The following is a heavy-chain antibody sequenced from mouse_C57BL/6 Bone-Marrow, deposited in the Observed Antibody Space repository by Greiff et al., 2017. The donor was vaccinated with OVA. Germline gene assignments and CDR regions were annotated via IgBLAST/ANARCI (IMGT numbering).Heavy chain of an antibody. Sequence: VQLQQSGAELARPGASVKLSCKASGYTFTSYGISWVKQRTGQGLEWIGEIYPRSGNTYYNEKFKGKATLTADKSSSTAYMELRSLTAEDSAGYFCARLESYYSNLGWGQGTLVTVSA. J-gene: IGHJ3*02. CDR2: IYPRSGNT. V-gene: IGHV1-81*01. CDR3: ARLESYYSNLG. CDR1: GYTFTSYG. D-gene: IGHD2-5*01.